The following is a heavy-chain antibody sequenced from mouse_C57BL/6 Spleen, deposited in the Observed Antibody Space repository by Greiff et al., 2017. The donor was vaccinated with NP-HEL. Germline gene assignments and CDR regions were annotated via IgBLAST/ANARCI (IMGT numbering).Heavy chain of an antibody. D-gene: IGHD4-1*01. V-gene: IGHV6-3*01. J-gene: IGHJ4*01. CDR2: IRLKSDNYAT. Sequence: EVQLVESGGGLVQPGGSMKLSCAASGFTFSNYWMNWVRQSPEKGLEWVAQIRLKSDNYATHYAESVKGRFTISRDDSKSIVYLQMNNLRAEDTGIYYCTGWEGAMDYWGQGTSVTVSS. CDR1: GFTFSNYW. CDR3: TGWEGAMDY.